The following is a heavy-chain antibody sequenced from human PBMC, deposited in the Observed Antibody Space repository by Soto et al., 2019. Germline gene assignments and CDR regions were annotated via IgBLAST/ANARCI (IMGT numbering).Heavy chain of an antibody. CDR3: ATRLSISGVVMSWFDP. V-gene: IGHV1-69*01. D-gene: IGHD3-3*01. CDR2: IISILGTP. J-gene: IGHJ5*01. Sequence: QVQLVQSGAEVKEPGSSVKVSCKASGGTFSSYSISWVRQAPGQGLEWMGGIISILGTPQYARKFQGRVTITADESTTTAYMELSRLRSDDTAVYYCATRLSISGVVMSWFDPWGRGSLVTVSS. CDR1: GGTFSSYS.